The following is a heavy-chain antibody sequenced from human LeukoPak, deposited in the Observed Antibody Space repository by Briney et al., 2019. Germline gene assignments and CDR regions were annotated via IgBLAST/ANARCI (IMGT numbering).Heavy chain of an antibody. CDR3: ARVSRGGITASWFDP. D-gene: IGHD6-13*01. Sequence: GGSLRLSCEGSGFTFGDYGVGWFRQAPGKGLQWVTSIRSNTYGGSTEYVPSVKGRFTISRDDSNSIAYLQMNSLKAEDTAIYYCARVSRGGITASWFDPWGQGTRVTVSS. V-gene: IGHV3-49*03. CDR2: IRSNTYGGST. CDR1: GFTFGDYG. J-gene: IGHJ5*02.